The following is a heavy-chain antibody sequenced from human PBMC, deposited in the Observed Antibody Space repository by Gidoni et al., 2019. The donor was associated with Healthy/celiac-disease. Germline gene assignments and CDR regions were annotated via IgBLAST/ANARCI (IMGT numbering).Heavy chain of an antibody. D-gene: IGHD4-17*01. V-gene: IGHV3-30*18. CDR1: GFTFSSYG. Sequence: QVQLVESGGGVVQPGRSLRLSCAASGFTFSSYGMHWVRQAPGKGLEWVAVISYDGSNKYYADSVKGRFTISRDNSKNTLYLQMNSLRAEDTAVYYCAKSTHGDYEYYFDYWGQGTLVTVSS. J-gene: IGHJ4*02. CDR2: ISYDGSNK. CDR3: AKSTHGDYEYYFDY.